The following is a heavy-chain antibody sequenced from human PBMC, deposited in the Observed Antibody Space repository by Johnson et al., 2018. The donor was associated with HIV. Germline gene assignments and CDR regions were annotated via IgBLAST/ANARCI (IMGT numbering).Heavy chain of an antibody. V-gene: IGHV3-20*04. J-gene: IGHJ3*02. D-gene: IGHD3-22*01. CDR2: INWNGGRT. CDR1: GFMFSTYA. Sequence: EVQLVESGGGVVQPGRSLRLSCVASGFMFSTYAMHWVRQAPGKGLEWVSGINWNGGRTGYADSVKGRFTISRENVNSSLYLQMNSLRAEDTALYYCARQHSYDSSGQGGGLDIWGQGTMVSVSS. CDR3: ARQHSYDSSGQGGGLDI.